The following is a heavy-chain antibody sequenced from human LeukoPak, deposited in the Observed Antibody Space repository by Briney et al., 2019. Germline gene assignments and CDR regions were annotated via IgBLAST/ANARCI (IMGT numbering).Heavy chain of an antibody. J-gene: IGHJ5*02. CDR1: GFTFSSYS. CDR3: ARDLPGKGATTSS. V-gene: IGHV3-21*01. D-gene: IGHD1-26*01. Sequence: GALRLSCAASGFTFSSYSMNWVRQAPGKGLEWVSSISSSSSYIYYADSVKGRFTISRDNAKNSLYLQMNSLRAEDTAVYYCARDLPGKGATTSSWGQGTLITVSS. CDR2: ISSSSSYI.